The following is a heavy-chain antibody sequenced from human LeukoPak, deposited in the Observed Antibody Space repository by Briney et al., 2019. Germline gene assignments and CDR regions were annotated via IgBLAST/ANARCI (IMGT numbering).Heavy chain of an antibody. CDR1: GGAFSSYG. CDR2: IIPILDMA. J-gene: IGHJ6*02. V-gene: IGHV1-69*04. CDR3: ARDGGWLQTQNHYYYHGLDV. D-gene: IGHD5-24*01. Sequence: SVKVSCKASGGAFSSYGITWVRQAPGQGPEWMGRIIPILDMADYAQNFRGRVTITADKSTRTAYMEMSSLRFEDTAVYYCARDGGWLQTQNHYYYHGLDVWGQGTTVTVSS.